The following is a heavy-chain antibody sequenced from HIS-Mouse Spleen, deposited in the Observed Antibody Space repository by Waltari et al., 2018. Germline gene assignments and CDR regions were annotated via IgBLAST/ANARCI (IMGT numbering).Heavy chain of an antibody. CDR3: AKDRGSQFDY. CDR1: VFTFSSYG. V-gene: IGHV3-30*18. D-gene: IGHD1-26*01. Sequence: VQLLESGGGVVQPGRSLRLSCAAPVFTFSSYGLHWVRQAPGKGLEWVAVISYDGSNKYYADSVKGRFTISRDNSKNTLYLQMNSLRAEDTAVYYCAKDRGSQFDYWGQGTLVTVSS. CDR2: ISYDGSNK. J-gene: IGHJ4*02.